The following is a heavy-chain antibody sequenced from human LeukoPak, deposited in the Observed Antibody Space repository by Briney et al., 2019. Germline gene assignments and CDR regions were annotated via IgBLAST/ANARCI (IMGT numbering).Heavy chain of an antibody. J-gene: IGHJ5*02. CDR3: ARRGEDYSDIAGYGGFGP. V-gene: IGHV3-7*01. CDR1: GCSFGSYW. Sequence: GGSLRLSCAAAGCSFGSYWMRWVRQAPGTGLEWVASIKQDGSEKLYGASVRGRFTVARDNARNSLYLNMKTLRSEDPALYYCARRGEDYSDIAGYGGFGPWGQGNLVIVSS. D-gene: IGHD5-12*01. CDR2: IKQDGSEK.